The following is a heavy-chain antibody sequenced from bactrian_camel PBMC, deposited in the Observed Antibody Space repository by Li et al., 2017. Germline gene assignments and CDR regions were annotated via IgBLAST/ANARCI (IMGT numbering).Heavy chain of an antibody. CDR2: IRNDGMT. D-gene: IGHD5*01. J-gene: IGHJ6*01. CDR3: AARYQGGFGVGGLCTDVLGDFPY. V-gene: IGHV3S55*01. Sequence: HVQLVESGGGSVQSGGSLRLSCVHSGYTLSRYCVGWFRQAPGKEREGVAGIRNDGMTTYADSVKGRFTISLDRAKKTLYLQMNSLKLDDTAMYYCAARYQGGFGVGGLCTDVLGDFPYWGQGTQVTVS. CDR1: GYTLSRYC.